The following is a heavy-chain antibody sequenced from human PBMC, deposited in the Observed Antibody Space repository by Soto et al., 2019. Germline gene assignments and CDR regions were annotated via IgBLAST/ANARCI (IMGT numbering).Heavy chain of an antibody. Sequence: QVQLVQSGAEVKKPGASVKVSCKASGYTFTSYGISWVRQAPGQGREWMGWISAYNGNTNYAQKLQGRVTMTTDTPASTAYMEVRSLRSDDTAVYYCERDGPVSGGPRWGQGTLVTVSS. CDR3: ERDGPVSGGPR. CDR2: ISAYNGNT. D-gene: IGHD2-15*01. V-gene: IGHV1-18*01. CDR1: GYTFTSYG. J-gene: IGHJ4*02.